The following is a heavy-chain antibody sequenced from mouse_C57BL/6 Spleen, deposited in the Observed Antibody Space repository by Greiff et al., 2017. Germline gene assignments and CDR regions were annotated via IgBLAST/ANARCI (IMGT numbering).Heavy chain of an antibody. D-gene: IGHD4-1*01. V-gene: IGHV1-19*01. CDR1: GYTFTDYY. CDR2: INPYNGGT. Sequence: VQLKESGPVLVKPGASVKMSCKASGYTFTDYYMNWVKQSHGKSLEWIGVINPYNGGTSYNQKFKGKATLTVDKSSSTAYMELNSLTSEDSAVYYCATGFLDYWGQGTTLTVSS. J-gene: IGHJ2*01. CDR3: ATGFLDY.